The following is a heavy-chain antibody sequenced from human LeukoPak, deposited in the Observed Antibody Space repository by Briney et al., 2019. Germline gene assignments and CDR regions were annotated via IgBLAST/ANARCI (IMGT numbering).Heavy chain of an antibody. J-gene: IGHJ4*02. V-gene: IGHV1-18*01. CDR3: AIPGGSTMIGEDY. D-gene: IGHD3-22*01. CDR1: GYTFISYG. Sequence: ASVKVSCKASGYTFISYGINWVRQAPGQGLEWMGWISAYNGNTNYAQKLQGRVTMTTDASTSTTYMELRNLRSDDTAVYYCAIPGGSTMIGEDYWGQGTLVTVSS. CDR2: ISAYNGNT.